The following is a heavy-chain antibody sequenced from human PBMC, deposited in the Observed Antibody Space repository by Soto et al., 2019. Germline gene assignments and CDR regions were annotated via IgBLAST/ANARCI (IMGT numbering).Heavy chain of an antibody. CDR2: IYTSGST. V-gene: IGHV4-4*07. J-gene: IGHJ6*02. CDR1: GGCISSYY. D-gene: IGHD6-13*01. CDR3: ARHSAGRYYYYGMDV. Sequence: PXGTLSLTFTVSGGCISSYYWSWIRQPAGKGLEWIGRIYTSGSTNYNPSLNSRVTMSVDTSKNQFSLKLSSVTAAGTAVYYCARHSAGRYYYYGMDVWGQGTTVTVSS.